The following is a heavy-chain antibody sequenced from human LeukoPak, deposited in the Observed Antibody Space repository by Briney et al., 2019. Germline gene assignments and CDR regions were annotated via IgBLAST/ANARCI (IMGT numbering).Heavy chain of an antibody. CDR1: GYSISSSNW. J-gene: IGHJ3*02. V-gene: IGHV4-28*01. CDR2: IYYGGST. CDR3: ARPYTSDYRGAFDI. D-gene: IGHD6-19*01. Sequence: SDTLSLTCVVSGYSISSSNWWGWIRQPPGKGLGYIGYIYYGGSTNYNPSLKSRVTMSIDTSKNQLSLRLNSVTAADTAVYYCARPYTSDYRGAFDIWGQGTMVTVSS.